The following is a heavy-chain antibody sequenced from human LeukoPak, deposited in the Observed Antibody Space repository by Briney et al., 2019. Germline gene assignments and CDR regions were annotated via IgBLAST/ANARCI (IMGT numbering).Heavy chain of an antibody. CDR1: GYTFTSYD. D-gene: IGHD6-6*01. CDR3: ARAREYSSSHKGYYYYYYGMDV. J-gene: IGHJ6*02. V-gene: IGHV1-8*01. CDR2: MNPNSGNT. Sequence: ASVKVSCKASGYTFTSYDINWVRQATGQGLEWMGWMNPNSGNTGYAQKFQGRVTMTRNTSISTAYMELSSLRSEDTAVYYCARAREYSSSHKGYYYYYYGMDVWGQGTTVTVPS.